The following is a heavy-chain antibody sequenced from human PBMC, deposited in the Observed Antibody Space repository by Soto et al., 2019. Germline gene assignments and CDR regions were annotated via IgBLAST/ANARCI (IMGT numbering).Heavy chain of an antibody. J-gene: IGHJ4*02. V-gene: IGHV1-18*01. Sequence: ASVKVSCKASGYTFTSYGISWVRQAPGQGLEWMGWISAYNGNTNYAQKHQGRVTMTTDTSTSTAYMELRSLRSDDTALYYCARTLGEDIVVVPAAILDYWGQGTRVTVSS. CDR2: ISAYNGNT. CDR3: ARTLGEDIVVVPAAILDY. D-gene: IGHD2-2*01. CDR1: GYTFTSYG.